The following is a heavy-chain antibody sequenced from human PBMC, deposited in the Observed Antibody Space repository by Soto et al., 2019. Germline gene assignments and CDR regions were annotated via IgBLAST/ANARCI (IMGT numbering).Heavy chain of an antibody. CDR1: GFTFSSYS. Sequence: GGSLRLSCAASGFTFSSYSMNWVRQAPGKGLEWVSSISSSSSYIYYADSVKGRFTISRDNAKNSLYLQMNSLRAEDTAVYYCAREHIVVVTAIPSTFFDYWGQGT. V-gene: IGHV3-21*01. CDR3: AREHIVVVTAIPSTFFDY. D-gene: IGHD2-21*02. CDR2: ISSSSSYI. J-gene: IGHJ4*02.